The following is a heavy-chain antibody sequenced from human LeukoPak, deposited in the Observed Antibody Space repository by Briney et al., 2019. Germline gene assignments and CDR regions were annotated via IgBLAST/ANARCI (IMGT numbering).Heavy chain of an antibody. CDR2: ISGYNGNT. Sequence: ASVKVSWKTSGYTFSSHGLGRVRQAPGQGLEGVGWISGYNGNTKYAQKLQGRVTVTTDTSTRTAYMELRSLRSDDTAVYYCARDGGVDPDYFDFWGQGTLVTVSS. CDR3: ARDGGVDPDYFDF. J-gene: IGHJ4*02. D-gene: IGHD3-16*01. CDR1: GYTFSSHG. V-gene: IGHV1-18*01.